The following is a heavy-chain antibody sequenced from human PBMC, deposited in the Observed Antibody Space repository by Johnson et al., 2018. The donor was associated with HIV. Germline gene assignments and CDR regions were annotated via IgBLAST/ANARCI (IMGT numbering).Heavy chain of an antibody. D-gene: IGHD6-13*01. CDR3: ARDITAARPSALDI. CDR2: ISYDGSNK. CDR1: GFTFSSYP. V-gene: IGHV3-30*04. J-gene: IGHJ3*02. Sequence: QMMLVESGGGVVQPGRSLRLSCAASGFTFSSYPMHWVRQAPGKGLPRVAVISYDGSNKYFADSVKGRFTISRDNSKNTLYLQMNSMRAEDTAVYYCARDITAARPSALDIWGRGTMVTVSS.